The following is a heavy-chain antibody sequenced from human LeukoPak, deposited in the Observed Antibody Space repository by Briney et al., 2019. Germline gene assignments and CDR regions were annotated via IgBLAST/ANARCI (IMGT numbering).Heavy chain of an antibody. CDR1: GGSFSGYY. Sequence: SETLSLTXAVYGGSFSGYYWSWIRQPPGKGLEWIGEINHSGSTNYNPSLKSRVTISVDTSKNQFSLKLSSVTAADTAVYYCARVRGRYSNYAYYYYMDVWGKGTTVTVSS. V-gene: IGHV4-34*01. J-gene: IGHJ6*03. CDR3: ARVRGRYSNYAYYYYMDV. D-gene: IGHD4-11*01. CDR2: INHSGST.